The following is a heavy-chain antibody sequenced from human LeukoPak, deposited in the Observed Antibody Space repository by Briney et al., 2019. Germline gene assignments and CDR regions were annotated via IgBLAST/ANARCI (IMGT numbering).Heavy chain of an antibody. CDR2: INHSGST. V-gene: IGHV4-34*01. CDR1: GGSFSGYY. D-gene: IGHD2-15*01. CDR3: ARKVVVAAKYNWFDP. J-gene: IGHJ5*02. Sequence: SETLSLTCAVYGGSFSGYYWSWIRQPPGKGLEWIGEINHSGSTNYNPSLKSRVTISVDTSKNQFSVKLSSVTAADTAVYYCARKVVVAAKYNWFDPWGQGTLVTVSS.